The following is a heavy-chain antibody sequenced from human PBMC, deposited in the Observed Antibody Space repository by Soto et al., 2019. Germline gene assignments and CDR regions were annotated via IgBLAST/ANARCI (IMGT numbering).Heavy chain of an antibody. D-gene: IGHD6-19*01. Sequence: HPVGSLRLSCAVSGFTFDDYAMHWVRQAPGKGLEWVAGIIWNSAYIVYADSVKGRFTISRDNAKNSLHLQMDSLRAEDTALYYCVKDSTVSGVRQGLDFWGRGTLVTVSS. CDR1: GFTFDDYA. CDR2: IIWNSAYI. J-gene: IGHJ4*02. CDR3: VKDSTVSGVRQGLDF. V-gene: IGHV3-9*01.